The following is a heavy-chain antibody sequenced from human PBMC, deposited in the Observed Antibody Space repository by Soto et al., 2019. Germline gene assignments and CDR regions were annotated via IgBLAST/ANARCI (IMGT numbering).Heavy chain of an antibody. J-gene: IGHJ5*02. CDR3: ARGAGWHLVDL. CDR2: LSYKGGT. Sequence: SATLSLPCTLSGDSTVNSYWSWIRQAPGKGPECLGYLSYKGGTNHNPSLQGRATMPVDTAQNQVSPNMNSLTAPDTAVYYCARGAGWHLVDLWGQGILVTVSS. D-gene: IGHD1-26*01. CDR1: GDSTVNSY. V-gene: IGHV4-59*01.